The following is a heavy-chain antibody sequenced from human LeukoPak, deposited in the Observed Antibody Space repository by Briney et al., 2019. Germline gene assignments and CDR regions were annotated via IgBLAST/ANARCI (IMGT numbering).Heavy chain of an antibody. J-gene: IGHJ5*02. V-gene: IGHV4-4*02. CDR3: ARVIGYYGSGSYLWFDP. CDR1: GGSISSSNW. CDR2: IYHSGST. D-gene: IGHD3-10*01. Sequence: ASGTLSLTRAVSGGSISSSNWWSWVRQPPGQGLEWIGEIYHSGSTNYNPSLKSRVTISVDKSKNQFSLKLSSVTAADTAVYYCARVIGYYGSGSYLWFDPWGQGTLVTVSS.